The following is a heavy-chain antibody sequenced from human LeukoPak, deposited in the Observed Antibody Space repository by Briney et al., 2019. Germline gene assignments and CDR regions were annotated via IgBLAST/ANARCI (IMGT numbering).Heavy chain of an antibody. V-gene: IGHV3-21*01. CDR2: ISSSSNYI. D-gene: IGHD3-22*01. J-gene: IGHJ4*02. CDR1: GFTFSIYT. Sequence: GGSLRLSCAASGFTFSIYTMNWVRQAPGKGLEWVSSISSSSNYIYYADSVKGRFTISRDDAKNSLYLQMNSLRAEDTAVYYCARDYDGSGYFGYWGQGTLVTVSS. CDR3: ARDYDGSGYFGY.